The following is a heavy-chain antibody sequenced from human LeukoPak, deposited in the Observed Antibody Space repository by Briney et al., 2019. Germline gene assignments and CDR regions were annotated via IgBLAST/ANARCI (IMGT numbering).Heavy chain of an antibody. V-gene: IGHV3-48*01. Sequence: GGSLRLSCAASGFTFSSYSMNWVRQAPGKGLEWVSYISSSSSTICYADSVKGRFTISRDNAKDSLYLQMNSLRAEDTAVYYCARDRLRYSSSSRAFDIWGPGTMVTVSS. J-gene: IGHJ3*02. CDR2: ISSSSSTI. CDR3: ARDRLRYSSSSRAFDI. CDR1: GFTFSSYS. D-gene: IGHD6-6*01.